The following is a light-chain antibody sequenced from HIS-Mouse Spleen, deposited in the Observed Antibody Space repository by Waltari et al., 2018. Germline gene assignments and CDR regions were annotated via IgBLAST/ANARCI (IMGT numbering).Light chain of an antibody. J-gene: IGLJ2*01. CDR2: RDS. CDR3: QVWDSSTVV. Sequence: SYELTQPLSVSVALGQTARITCGGNNIGRKNVHWYQQKPGQDPVLVIYRDSNRPSGIPERFSGSNSGNTATLTISRAQAGDEADYYCQVWDSSTVVFGGGTKLTVL. V-gene: IGLV3-9*01. CDR1: NIGRKN.